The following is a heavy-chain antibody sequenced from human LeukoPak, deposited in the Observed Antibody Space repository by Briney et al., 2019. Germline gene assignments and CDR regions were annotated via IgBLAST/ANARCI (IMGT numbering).Heavy chain of an antibody. V-gene: IGHV3-23*01. Sequence: AGGSLRLSCAASGFTFSSYAMSWVRQAPGKGLEWVSAISGSGGSTYYADSVKGRFTISRDNSKNTLYLQMNSLRAEDTAVYYCAKDLGGPRAFDIWGQGTMVTVSS. CDR3: AKDLGGPRAFDI. CDR1: GFTFSSYA. J-gene: IGHJ3*02. CDR2: ISGSGGST.